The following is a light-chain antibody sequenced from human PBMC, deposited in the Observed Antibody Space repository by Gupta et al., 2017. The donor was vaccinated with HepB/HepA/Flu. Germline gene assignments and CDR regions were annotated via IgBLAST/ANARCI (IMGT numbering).Light chain of an antibody. CDR1: QNIRKF. CDR3: QQSYNLPQVT. V-gene: IGKV1-39*01. J-gene: IGKJ5*01. CDR2: GVS. Sequence: DIQMTQSPSSLSASVGDRVTITCRASQNIRKFLNWYQQAPGKAPKLLIYGVSTLHSGVPTRFSGSGSXTDXTLTITXVEPEDFATYYCQQSYNLPQVTFGXGTRLEMK.